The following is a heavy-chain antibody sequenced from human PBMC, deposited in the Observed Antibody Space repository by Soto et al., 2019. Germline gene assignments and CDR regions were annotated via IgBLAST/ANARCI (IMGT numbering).Heavy chain of an antibody. J-gene: IGHJ5*02. Sequence: SVKVSCKASGGTFSSYAISWVRQAPGQGLEWMGGIIPIFGTANYAQKFQGRVTITADESTSTAYMELSSLRSEDTAVYYCARDSALAPLLWFDPWRQGTSVDVSS. V-gene: IGHV1-69*13. D-gene: IGHD2-15*01. CDR3: ARDSALAPLLWFDP. CDR2: IIPIFGTA. CDR1: GGTFSSYA.